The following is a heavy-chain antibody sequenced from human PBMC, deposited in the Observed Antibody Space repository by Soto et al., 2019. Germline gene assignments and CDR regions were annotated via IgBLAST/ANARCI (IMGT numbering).Heavy chain of an antibody. J-gene: IGHJ3*02. CDR3: AKVLLNYDSSGYYGSGAFDI. D-gene: IGHD3-22*01. CDR2: IDVSGGSA. Sequence: GGSLRLSCAASGFTFSSYAMTFVRHAPFKWLEWVSSIDVSGGSANYADSVQGRFTVSRDNSKNTLFLQMHSLRAEDTAVYYCAKVLLNYDSSGYYGSGAFDIWDRGTMVTVSS. CDR1: GFTFSSYA. V-gene: IGHV3-23*01.